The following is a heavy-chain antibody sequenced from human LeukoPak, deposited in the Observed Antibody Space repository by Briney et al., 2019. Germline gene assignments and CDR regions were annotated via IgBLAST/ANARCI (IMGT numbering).Heavy chain of an antibody. V-gene: IGHV4-59*08. CDR1: GDHITNYY. CDR2: MYYTGDT. J-gene: IGHJ4*02. D-gene: IGHD2-21*01. CDR3: ANTARNPDC. Sequence: SETLSLTCAVSGDHITNYYWSWIRQPPGKGLEYIGYMYYTGDTSYNPSLKSRVTISLDTSKNQCSLTLSSVTAADTAVYYCANTARNPDCWGQGILVTVSA.